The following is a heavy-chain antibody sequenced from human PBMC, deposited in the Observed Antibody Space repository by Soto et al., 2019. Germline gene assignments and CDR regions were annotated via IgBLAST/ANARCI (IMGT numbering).Heavy chain of an antibody. D-gene: IGHD2-15*01. CDR3: ATDGCSGGSCYGWFVP. CDR1: GYTFTGYY. CDR2: INPNSGGT. Sequence: QVQLVQSGAEVKKPGASVKVSCKASGYTFTGYYMHWVRQAPGQGLEWMGWINPNSGGTNYAQKFQGWVTKTRDTSFSPAYMELSRLRTDDTAVYYCATDGCSGGSCYGWFVPWGQGILVTVSS. V-gene: IGHV1-2*04. J-gene: IGHJ5*02.